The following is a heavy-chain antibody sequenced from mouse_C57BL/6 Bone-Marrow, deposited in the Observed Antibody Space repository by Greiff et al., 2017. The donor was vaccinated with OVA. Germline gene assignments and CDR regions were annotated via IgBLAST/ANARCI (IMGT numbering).Heavy chain of an antibody. D-gene: IGHD2-10*02. CDR3: ARSSSSLVSFDY. J-gene: IGHJ2*01. V-gene: IGHV14-2*01. CDR1: GFNITDYY. CDR2: IDPEDGET. Sequence: EVMLVESGAELVKPGASVKLSCTASGFNITDYYMHWVKQRTEQGLEWIGRIDPEDGETKYAPKFQGKATITADTSSNTAYLQLSSLTSEDTAGDYCARSSSSLVSFDYWGQGTTLTVSS.